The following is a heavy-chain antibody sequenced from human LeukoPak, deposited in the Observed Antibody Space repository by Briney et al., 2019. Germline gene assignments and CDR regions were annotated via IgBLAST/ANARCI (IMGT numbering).Heavy chain of an antibody. J-gene: IGHJ4*02. CDR2: INPNSGDT. CDR1: GYTFTGYY. Sequence: ASVKVSCKASGYTFTGYYIHWVRQAPGQGLEWIGWINPNSGDTKYAQKFQGRVTMTRDTSINTAYMELSSLRSDDTAVYYCARDAGEGYFDYWGQGTLATVSS. CDR3: ARDAGEGYFDY. V-gene: IGHV1-2*02. D-gene: IGHD7-27*01.